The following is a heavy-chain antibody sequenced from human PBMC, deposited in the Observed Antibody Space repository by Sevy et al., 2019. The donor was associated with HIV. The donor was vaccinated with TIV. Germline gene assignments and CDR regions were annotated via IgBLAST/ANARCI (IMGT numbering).Heavy chain of an antibody. Sequence: SETLSLTCTVSGGSIASHYRSWIRQPAGKGLEWIGRIYISESTNYNPYLMSRVTLSLDASKNRFSLKLKSVTAADTAVYYCARDNLNITVVRGGHDAFDTWGQGTKVTVSS. CDR3: ARDNLNITVVRGGHDAFDT. CDR2: IYISEST. CDR1: GGSIASHY. D-gene: IGHD3-10*01. V-gene: IGHV4-4*07. J-gene: IGHJ3*02.